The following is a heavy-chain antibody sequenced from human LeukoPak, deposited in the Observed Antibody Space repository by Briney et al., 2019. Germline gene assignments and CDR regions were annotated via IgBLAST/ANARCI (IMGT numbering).Heavy chain of an antibody. V-gene: IGHV1-18*01. D-gene: IGHD3-22*01. J-gene: IGHJ4*02. CDR3: ARDPYDSSGYYPDY. Sequence: GASVKVSCKASGYTFTSYGISWVRQAPGQGLEWMGWISAYNGNTNYAQKLQGRVAMTTDTSTSTAYMELRSLRSDDTAVYYCARDPYDSSGYYPDYWGQGTLVTVSS. CDR2: ISAYNGNT. CDR1: GYTFTSYG.